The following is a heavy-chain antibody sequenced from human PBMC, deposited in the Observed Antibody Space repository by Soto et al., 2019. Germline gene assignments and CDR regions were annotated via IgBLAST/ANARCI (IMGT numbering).Heavy chain of an antibody. CDR3: ARTLYGDNVDY. J-gene: IGHJ4*02. Sequence: SETLSLTCAVSGGSISSGGYSWSWIRQPPGKGLEWIGYIYHSGSTYYNPSLKRRGTISVDRSKNQFSLKLSSVTAADTAVYYCARTLYGDNVDYWGQGTLVTVSS. D-gene: IGHD4-17*01. V-gene: IGHV4-30-2*01. CDR1: GGSISSGGYS. CDR2: IYHSGST.